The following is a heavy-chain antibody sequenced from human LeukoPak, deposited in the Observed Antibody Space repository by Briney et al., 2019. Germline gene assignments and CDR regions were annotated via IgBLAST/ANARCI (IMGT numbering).Heavy chain of an antibody. D-gene: IGHD1-1*01. J-gene: IGHJ4*02. CDR3: AKDLGGVLEPDY. CDR2: ISYDGSNK. Sequence: AGGSLRLSCAASGFTFSSYGMHWVRQAPGKGLEWVAVISYDGSNKYYADSVKGRFTISRDNSKNTLYLQMNSLRAEDTAVYYCAKDLGGVLEPDYWGQGTLVTVSS. CDR1: GFTFSSYG. V-gene: IGHV3-30*18.